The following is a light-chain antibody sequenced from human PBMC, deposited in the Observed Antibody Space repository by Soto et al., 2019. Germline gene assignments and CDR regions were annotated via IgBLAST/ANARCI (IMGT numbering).Light chain of an antibody. CDR1: SSDVGAYNY. CDR3: CSYAGSYSWV. CDR2: DVS. J-gene: IGLJ3*02. Sequence: QSALTQPRSVSGSPGQSVTISCTGTSSDVGAYNYVSWYQHNPGTAPKVMIYDVSERPSGVPDRFSGSKSDNKASLTISGLQAEYEAEYYCCSYAGSYSWVFGGGTKLTVL. V-gene: IGLV2-11*01.